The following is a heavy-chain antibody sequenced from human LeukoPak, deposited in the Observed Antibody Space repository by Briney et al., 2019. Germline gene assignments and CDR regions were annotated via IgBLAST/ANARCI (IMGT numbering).Heavy chain of an antibody. Sequence: SETLSLTCTVSGGSISSYYWSWIRQPAGQGLEWIGRIYTSGSTNYNPSLNSGVTMSVDTSKNQFSLKLSSVTAADTAVYYCARTPSITMIVVVRDYYYYMDVWGKGTTVTVSS. CDR1: GGSISSYY. CDR2: IYTSGST. CDR3: ARTPSITMIVVVRDYYYYMDV. J-gene: IGHJ6*03. V-gene: IGHV4-4*07. D-gene: IGHD3-22*01.